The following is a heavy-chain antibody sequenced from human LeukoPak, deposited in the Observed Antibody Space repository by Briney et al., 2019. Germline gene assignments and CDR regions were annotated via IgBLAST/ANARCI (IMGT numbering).Heavy chain of an antibody. V-gene: IGHV4-61*02. D-gene: IGHD3-10*01. CDR2: SYSSGST. J-gene: IGHJ3*02. CDR3: ARVARSGERGGAFDI. Sequence: SETLSLTCNVSGGSISTGTYYWSWIRQPAGKGLEWIGRSYSSGSTNYNPSLKSQGTISVDTSKNQFSLKLSSMTAADTAVYYCARVARSGERGGAFDIWGQGTMVTVSS. CDR1: GGSISTGTYY.